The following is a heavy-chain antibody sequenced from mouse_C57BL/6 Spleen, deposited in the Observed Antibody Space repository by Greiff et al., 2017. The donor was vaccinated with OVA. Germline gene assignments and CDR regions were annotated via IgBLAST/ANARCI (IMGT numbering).Heavy chain of an antibody. CDR1: GFTFTDYY. D-gene: IGHD1-1*01. Sequence: EVHLVESGGGLVQPGGSLSLSCAASGFTFTDYYMSWVRQPPGKALEWLGFIRNKANGYTTEYSASVKGRFTISRDNYQSILYLQMDTLRADDSATYYCASPYYYCSSFWFAYWGQGTLVTVSA. J-gene: IGHJ3*01. CDR2: IRNKANGYTT. V-gene: IGHV7-3*01. CDR3: ASPYYYCSSFWFAY.